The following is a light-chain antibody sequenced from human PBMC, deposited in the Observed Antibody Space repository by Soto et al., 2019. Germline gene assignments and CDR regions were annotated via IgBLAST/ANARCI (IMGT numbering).Light chain of an antibody. CDR1: QSVSSN. CDR2: GAS. CDR3: QQYGRSGT. J-gene: IGKJ4*02. V-gene: IGKV3-15*01. Sequence: EVVVTGSRATLSVSPGERATLSCRASQSVSSNLAWYQQKPGQAPKLLIYGASTRATGIPARFSGSGSGTEFTLTISSLQSEDCADNVSQQYGRSGTFGRGTKVEIK.